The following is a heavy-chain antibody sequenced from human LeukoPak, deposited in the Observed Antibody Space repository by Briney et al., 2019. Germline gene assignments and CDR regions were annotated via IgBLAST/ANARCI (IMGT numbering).Heavy chain of an antibody. Sequence: GGSLRLSCAASGITFSNYTVGWVHQAPGKGLEWVSSISGSGDITYYADSVKGRFTISRDNSKNTLYLQMKSLRAEDTAVYYCVPDSSGPFPNWFDPWGQGTLVTVSS. CDR3: VPDSSGPFPNWFDP. CDR2: ISGSGDIT. J-gene: IGHJ5*02. CDR1: GITFSNYT. D-gene: IGHD3-22*01. V-gene: IGHV3-23*01.